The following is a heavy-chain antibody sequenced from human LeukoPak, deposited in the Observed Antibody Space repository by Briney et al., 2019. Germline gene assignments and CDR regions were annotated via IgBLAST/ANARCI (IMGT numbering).Heavy chain of an antibody. Sequence: GGSLRLPCAASGFTFSAYGINWVRQAPGKGLEWVSYISSTSSTIHYADAVKGRFTISRDNAKNSLYLQMNSLRDEDTAVYYCARRSYGMDVWGQGTTVTVSS. J-gene: IGHJ6*02. CDR1: GFTFSAYG. V-gene: IGHV3-48*02. CDR3: ARRSYGMDV. CDR2: ISSTSSTI.